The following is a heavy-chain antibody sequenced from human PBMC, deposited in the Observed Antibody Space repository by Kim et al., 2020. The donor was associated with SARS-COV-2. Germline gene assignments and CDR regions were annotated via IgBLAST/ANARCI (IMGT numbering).Heavy chain of an antibody. Sequence: SETLSLTCAVYGGSFSGYYWSWIRQPPGKGLEWIGEINHSGSTNYNPSLKSRVTISVDTSKNQFSLKLSSVTAADTAVYYCARSPIRRAWYQLPRNPHWFDPWGQGTLVAVSS. V-gene: IGHV4-34*01. CDR2: INHSGST. CDR3: ARSPIRRAWYQLPRNPHWFDP. D-gene: IGHD2-2*01. CDR1: GGSFSGYY. J-gene: IGHJ5*02.